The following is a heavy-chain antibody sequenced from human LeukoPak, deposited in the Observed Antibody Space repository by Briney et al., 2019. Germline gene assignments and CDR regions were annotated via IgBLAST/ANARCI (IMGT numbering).Heavy chain of an antibody. D-gene: IGHD6-6*01. CDR1: GFTFSSYW. Sequence: GGSLRLSCAASGFTFSSYWMSWVRQAPGKGLEWVANIKQDGSEKYYVDSVKGRFTISRDNAKNSLYLQMTSLRAEDTALYYCAKDSRSYSTSPGGAFDVWGQGTMVTVSS. V-gene: IGHV3-7*03. J-gene: IGHJ3*01. CDR3: AKDSRSYSTSPGGAFDV. CDR2: IKQDGSEK.